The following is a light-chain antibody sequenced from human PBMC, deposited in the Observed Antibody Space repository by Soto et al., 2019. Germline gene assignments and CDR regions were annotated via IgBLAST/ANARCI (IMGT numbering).Light chain of an antibody. J-gene: IGLJ1*01. CDR2: EVS. V-gene: IGLV2-14*01. Sequence: QSALTQPASVSGSPGQPITISCSGTSSDVGYYNYVSWYQQHPGKAPKLIIYEVSNRPSGVSNRFSGSKSANTASLTISGLQAEDEADYYCSSFTTSSTRVFGTGTKLTVL. CDR3: SSFTTSSTRV. CDR1: SSDVGYYNY.